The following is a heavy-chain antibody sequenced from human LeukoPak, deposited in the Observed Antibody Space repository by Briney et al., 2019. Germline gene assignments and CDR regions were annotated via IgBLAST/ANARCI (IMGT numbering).Heavy chain of an antibody. CDR2: IYNGVNT. CDR1: GASVSSASY. V-gene: IGHV4-61*01. Sequence: PSETLSLTCTVSGASVSSASYWTWIRQPPGKGVEWIAHIYNGVNTNYNPSLKSRVTISVDTSKNQFSLRLNSVTAADTAVYYCARGKPDMTYGYYFDYWGQGTLVTVSS. J-gene: IGHJ4*02. D-gene: IGHD4-17*01. CDR3: ARGKPDMTYGYYFDY.